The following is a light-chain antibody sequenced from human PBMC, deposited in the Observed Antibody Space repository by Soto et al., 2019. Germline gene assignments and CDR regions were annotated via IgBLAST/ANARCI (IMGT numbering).Light chain of an antibody. V-gene: IGKV3-15*01. CDR1: QSVSSN. CDR3: QQYDNWPRT. J-gene: IGKJ1*01. CDR2: GAS. Sequence: IVMTQSPATLSVSPVERSTLSCRASQSVSSNLAWYQHKPGQAPRLLIYGASSRATGIPARFSGSGSGTEFTLTISSLQSEDFAVYYCQQYDNWPRTFGQGTKVDIK.